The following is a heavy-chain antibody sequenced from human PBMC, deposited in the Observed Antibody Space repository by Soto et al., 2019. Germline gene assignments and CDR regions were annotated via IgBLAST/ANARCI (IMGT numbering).Heavy chain of an antibody. Sequence: PGASLKISCEGSGDRFTSYWIGWVGPMPGEGLEWMGIVYPGDSDTRYSPSFQGQVTISADKSISTAYLQWSSLKASDTAMYYCASDSSIAARPYYYYGMDGWGQGTTVTFSS. J-gene: IGHJ6*02. D-gene: IGHD6-6*01. V-gene: IGHV5-51*01. CDR1: GDRFTSYW. CDR2: VYPGDSDT. CDR3: ASDSSIAARPYYYYGMDG.